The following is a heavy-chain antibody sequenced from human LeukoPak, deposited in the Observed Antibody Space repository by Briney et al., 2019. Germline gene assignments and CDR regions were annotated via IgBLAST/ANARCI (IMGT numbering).Heavy chain of an antibody. Sequence: SVKVSCKASGYTFTSYAMNWVRQAPGQGLEWMGGIIPIFGTANYAQKFQGRVTITADESTSTAYMELSSLRSEDTAVYYCARDGVGGGYSYGYVGFDYWGQGTLVTVSS. V-gene: IGHV1-69*13. CDR1: GYTFTSYA. CDR3: ARDGVGGGYSYGYVGFDY. D-gene: IGHD5-18*01. CDR2: IIPIFGTA. J-gene: IGHJ4*02.